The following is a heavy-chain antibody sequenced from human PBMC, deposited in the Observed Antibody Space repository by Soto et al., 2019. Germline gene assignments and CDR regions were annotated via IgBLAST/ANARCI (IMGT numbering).Heavy chain of an antibody. CDR2: IIPIFGTA. CDR3: AKSEYSSGYYYYGMDV. CDR1: GGTFSSYA. Sequence: QVQLVQSGAEVKKPGSSVKVSCKASGGTFSSYAISWVRQAPGQGLEWMGGIIPIFGTANYAQKFQGRVTINADESTSTADMELSSLRSEDTAVYYCAKSEYSSGYYYYGMDVWGQGTTVTVSS. V-gene: IGHV1-69*01. J-gene: IGHJ6*01. D-gene: IGHD6-25*01.